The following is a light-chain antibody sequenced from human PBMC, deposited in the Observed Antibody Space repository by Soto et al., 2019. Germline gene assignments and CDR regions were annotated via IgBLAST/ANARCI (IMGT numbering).Light chain of an antibody. CDR1: QTISSW. CDR2: DAS. V-gene: IGKV1-5*01. Sequence: GDRVTITCRASQTISSWLACYQQKPGKAPTLLIYDASTLERGVPSRFSGTGSGTTFTLSIDSLQPDDFATFYGQQYHTSSITFGQGTRL. J-gene: IGKJ5*01. CDR3: QQYHTSSIT.